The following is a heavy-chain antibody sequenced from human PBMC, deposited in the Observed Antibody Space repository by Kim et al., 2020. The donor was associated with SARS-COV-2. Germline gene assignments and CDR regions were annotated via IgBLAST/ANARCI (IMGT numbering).Heavy chain of an antibody. CDR1: GFTVSSNY. Sequence: GGSLRLSCAASGFTVSSNYMSWVRQAPGKGLEWVSVIYSGGSTYYADSVKGRFTISRDNSKNTLYLQMNSLRAEDTAVYYCARAGDGYNRYYFDYWGQGTLVTVSS. CDR3: ARAGDGYNRYYFDY. J-gene: IGHJ4*02. V-gene: IGHV3-66*01. CDR2: IYSGGST. D-gene: IGHD5-12*01.